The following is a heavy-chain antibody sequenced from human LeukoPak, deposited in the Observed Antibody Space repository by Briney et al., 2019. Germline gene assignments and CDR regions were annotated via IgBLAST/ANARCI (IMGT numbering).Heavy chain of an antibody. Sequence: GESLKISCKGSGYSFTSYWIGWVRQMPGKGLEWMGIIYPGDSDTRYSPSFQGQVTISADKSISTAYPQWSSLKASDTAMYYCARHRVTIFGVKGYYYMDVWGKGTTVTVSS. CDR1: GYSFTSYW. V-gene: IGHV5-51*01. CDR3: ARHRVTIFGVKGYYYMDV. CDR2: IYPGDSDT. D-gene: IGHD3-3*01. J-gene: IGHJ6*03.